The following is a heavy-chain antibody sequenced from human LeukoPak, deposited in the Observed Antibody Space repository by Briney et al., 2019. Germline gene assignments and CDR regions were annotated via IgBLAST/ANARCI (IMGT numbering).Heavy chain of an antibody. CDR3: ARVLVDNFGHYYYYMDV. CDR1: GYTFTRFG. V-gene: IGHV1-18*01. Sequence: GASVKVSCKASGYTFTRFGISWVRQAPGQGLEWMGWISTYNRNTYYAQKLQDRVTMTTDISTSTAYMELRSLRSDDSAVYYCARVLVDNFGHYYYYMDVWGKGTTVTVSS. D-gene: IGHD1-1*01. CDR2: ISTYNRNT. J-gene: IGHJ6*03.